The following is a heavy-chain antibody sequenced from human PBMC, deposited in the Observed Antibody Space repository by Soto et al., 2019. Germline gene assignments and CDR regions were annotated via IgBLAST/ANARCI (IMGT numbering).Heavy chain of an antibody. CDR2: IYHTGTT. CDR3: ATLPPRIVVVMTDLPT. D-gene: IGHD2-15*01. V-gene: IGHV4-4*02. Sequence: QLRESGPGLVKPSGTLSLTCFVSGASISSTYWWSWVRQTPGKRLEWIGQIYHTGTTSYTPSLKTRVTISLDQTNNQSSLRSTSLTAADTAVYYCATLPPRIVVVMTDLPTWGQGTLVTVSS. J-gene: IGHJ5*02. CDR1: GASISSTYW.